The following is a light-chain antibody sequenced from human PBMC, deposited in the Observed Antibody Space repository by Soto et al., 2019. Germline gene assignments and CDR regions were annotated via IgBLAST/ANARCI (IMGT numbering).Light chain of an antibody. CDR1: RSVSIY. CDR3: QQRSNLLT. V-gene: IGKV3-11*01. Sequence: EIVLTQSPATLSLSPGEIGTLSCRASRSVSIYLAWYQQKPGQAPRLLIYEASNRATGIPARFSGSGSGTDFTLTISSLEPEDLAVYYCQQRSNLLTFGGGTKVEIK. CDR2: EAS. J-gene: IGKJ4*01.